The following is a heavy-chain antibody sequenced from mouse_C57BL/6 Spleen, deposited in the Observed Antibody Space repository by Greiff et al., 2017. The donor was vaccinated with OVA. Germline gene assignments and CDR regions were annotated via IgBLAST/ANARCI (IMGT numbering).Heavy chain of an antibody. CDR1: GYTFTSYW. CDR2: IYPGSGST. V-gene: IGHV1-55*01. J-gene: IGHJ3*01. D-gene: IGHD2-4*01. CDR3: ASTLWGDYAWFAY. Sequence: QVQLQQPGAELVKPGASVKMSCKASGYTFTSYWITWVKQRPGQGLEWIGDIYPGSGSTNYNEKFKSKATLTVDTSSSTAYMQLSSLTSEDSAVYYGASTLWGDYAWFAYWGQGTLVTVSA.